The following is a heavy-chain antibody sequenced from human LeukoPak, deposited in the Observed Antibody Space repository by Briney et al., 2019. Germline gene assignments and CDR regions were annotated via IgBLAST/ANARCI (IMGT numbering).Heavy chain of an antibody. CDR3: ARGSVRGIISF. D-gene: IGHD3-10*02. Sequence: GGSLRLSCAASGFTFSSYGMSWVRQAPGKGLEWVSSISTDSSHIFYVDSVKGRFTTSRDNAQNSLYLQMDSLRAEDTAMYYCARGSVRGIISFWGRGTRVTVSS. J-gene: IGHJ4*02. V-gene: IGHV3-21*01. CDR2: ISTDSSHI. CDR1: GFTFSSYG.